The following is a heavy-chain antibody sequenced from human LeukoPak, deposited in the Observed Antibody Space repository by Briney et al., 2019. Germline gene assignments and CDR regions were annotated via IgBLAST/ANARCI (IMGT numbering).Heavy chain of an antibody. CDR2: ISHDGRGK. J-gene: IGHJ4*02. CDR1: GFTFDTYS. Sequence: GGSLRLSCAASGFTFDTYSFHWVRQAPGKGLEWVALISHDGRGKYYADTVKGRFTISRDDSKNTLSLQMSSLRPEDTSVYYCARDPSFSRGFNFVSSSWGPGTLVAVSS. V-gene: IGHV3-30*04. D-gene: IGHD5-12*01. CDR3: ARDPSFSRGFNFVSSS.